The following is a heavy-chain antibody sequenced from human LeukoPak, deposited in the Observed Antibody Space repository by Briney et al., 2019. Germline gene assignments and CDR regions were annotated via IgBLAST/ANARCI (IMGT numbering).Heavy chain of an antibody. J-gene: IGHJ4*02. CDR2: IYSSGRT. CDR3: ARGLYDSGTYYPFYFDS. V-gene: IGHV3-66*03. CDR1: GFSVSSNY. D-gene: IGHD3-10*01. Sequence: GGSLRLSCEASGFSVSSNYMNWVRQAPGKGLEWISVIYSSGRTYYADAVKGRFTISTDKSKNTLSLQMNSLRADDTAVYYCARGLYDSGTYYPFYFDSWGQGTLVSVSS.